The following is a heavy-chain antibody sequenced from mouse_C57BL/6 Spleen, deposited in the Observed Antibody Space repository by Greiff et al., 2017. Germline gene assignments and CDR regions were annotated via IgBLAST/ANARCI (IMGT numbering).Heavy chain of an antibody. J-gene: IGHJ3*01. CDR3: AREGYDYAWFAY. CDR2: INPSNGGT. V-gene: IGHV1-53*01. Sequence: QVQLQQPGTELVKPGASVKLSFTSYWMHWVKQRPGQGLEWIGNINPSNGGTNYNEKFKSKATLTVDKSSSTAYMQLSSLTSEDSAVYYCAREGYDYAWFAYWGQGTLVTVSA. D-gene: IGHD2-4*01. CDR1: TSYW.